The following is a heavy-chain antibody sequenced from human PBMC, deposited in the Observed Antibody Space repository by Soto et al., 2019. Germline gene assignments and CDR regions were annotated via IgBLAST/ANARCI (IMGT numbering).Heavy chain of an antibody. J-gene: IGHJ4*02. CDR3: ARALENRDGSTANY. Sequence: ASVKVSCKASGGTFSSYAISWVRQAPGQGLEWMGGIIPIFGTANYAQKFQGRVTITADESTSTAYMELSSLRSEDTAVYYCARALENRDGSTANYWGQGTLVTVSS. CDR1: GGTFSSYA. CDR2: IIPIFGTA. V-gene: IGHV1-69*13. D-gene: IGHD1-1*01.